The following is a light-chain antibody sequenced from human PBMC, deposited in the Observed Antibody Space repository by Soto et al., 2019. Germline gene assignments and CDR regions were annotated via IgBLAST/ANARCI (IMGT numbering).Light chain of an antibody. V-gene: IGLV1-47*01. J-gene: IGLJ1*01. CDR1: RFNIGNNY. CDR3: AAWDDSLSGSV. CDR2: RNS. Sequence: QSVLSQPPSASGTPGQRVIISCSGSRFNIGNNYVYWHQQLPGMAPKLLIYRNSQRPPGVPDRFSGSKSGTSASLAISGLRSEDEADSYCAAWDDSLSGSVFGTGTKLTVL.